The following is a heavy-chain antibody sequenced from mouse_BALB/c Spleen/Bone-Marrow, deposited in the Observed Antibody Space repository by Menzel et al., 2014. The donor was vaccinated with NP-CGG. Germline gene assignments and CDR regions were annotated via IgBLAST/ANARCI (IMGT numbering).Heavy chain of an antibody. D-gene: IGHD2-3*01. Sequence: EVKVEESGGGLVQPGGSLRLSCATSGFTFTDYYMSWVHQPPGKALEWLGFIRNKANGYTTEYSASVKGRFTISRDNSQSILYLQMNTLRAEDSATYYCARGGNDLDYWGQGTTLTVSS. J-gene: IGHJ2*01. V-gene: IGHV7-3*02. CDR1: GFTFTDYY. CDR3: ARGGNDLDY. CDR2: IRNKANGYTT.